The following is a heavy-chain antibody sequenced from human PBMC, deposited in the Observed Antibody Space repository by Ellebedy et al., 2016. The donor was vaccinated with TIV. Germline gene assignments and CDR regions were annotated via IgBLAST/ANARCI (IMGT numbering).Heavy chain of an antibody. Sequence: SETLSLTCTVSGGSISSYYWSWIRQPPGKGLEWIGYIYYSGSTNYNPSLKSRVTISVDTSKNQFSLKLSSVTAADTAVYYCASLLHANVFDVWGHGTMVTVSS. V-gene: IGHV4-59*08. CDR3: ASLLHANVFDV. CDR2: IYYSGST. CDR1: GGSISSYY. J-gene: IGHJ3*01.